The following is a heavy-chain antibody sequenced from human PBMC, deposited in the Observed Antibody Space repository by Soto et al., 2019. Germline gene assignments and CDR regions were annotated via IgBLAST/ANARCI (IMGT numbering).Heavy chain of an antibody. CDR3: ARSVFYGSGILYFYGVDV. CDR2: VSYGDSNK. V-gene: IGHV3-30-3*01. J-gene: IGHJ6*02. D-gene: IGHD3-10*01. CDR1: GFTFSAYA. Sequence: QVQLVESGGGEVQPGRSLRLSCAASGFTFSAYALHWVRQAPGTGLEWVATVSYGDSNKYYADSVKGRFTISRDNSKKTLFLQMISLKVEDTAIYYCARSVFYGSGILYFYGVDVWGQGTTVTVSS.